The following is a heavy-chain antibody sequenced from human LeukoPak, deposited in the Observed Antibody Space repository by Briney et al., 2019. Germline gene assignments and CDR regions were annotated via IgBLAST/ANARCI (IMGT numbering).Heavy chain of an antibody. CDR3: ARGARTPSGYGSRTAGRANWFDP. D-gene: IGHD5-12*01. J-gene: IGHJ5*02. Sequence: SETLSLTCAVYGGSFSGYYWSWIRRPPGKGLEWIGEINHSGSTNYNPSLKSRVTISVDTSKNQFSLKLSSVTAADTAVYYCARGARTPSGYGSRTAGRANWFDPWGQGTLVTVSS. CDR2: INHSGST. CDR1: GGSFSGYY. V-gene: IGHV4-34*01.